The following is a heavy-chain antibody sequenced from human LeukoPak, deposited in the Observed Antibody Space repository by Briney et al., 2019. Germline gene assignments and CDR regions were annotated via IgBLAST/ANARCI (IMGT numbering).Heavy chain of an antibody. CDR1: GGSISSGDYY. J-gene: IGHJ5*02. Sequence: SETLSLTCTVSGGSISSGDYYWSWIRQPPGKGLEWIGYIYYSGSTYYNPSLKSRVTISADTSKNQISLSLSSVTAADTALYFCARVGGHTYYDTLTGLMKWFDPWGQGTLVTVSS. V-gene: IGHV4-30-4*01. D-gene: IGHD3-9*01. CDR3: ARVGGHTYYDTLTGLMKWFDP. CDR2: IYYSGST.